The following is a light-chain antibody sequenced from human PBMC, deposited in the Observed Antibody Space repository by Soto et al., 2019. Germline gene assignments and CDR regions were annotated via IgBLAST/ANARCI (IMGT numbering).Light chain of an antibody. CDR3: HHYGSAPSFT. Sequence: EIVLTQSPATLSLSPGERATLSCRASQFVSGTYFAWYQHKPGRAPRLLIYGASSRAAGIPDRFSGSRYGTDFTLTISVLEREDFAVDDCHHYGSAPSFTGGPGTKVDIK. V-gene: IGKV3-20*01. CDR2: GAS. CDR1: QFVSGTY. J-gene: IGKJ3*01.